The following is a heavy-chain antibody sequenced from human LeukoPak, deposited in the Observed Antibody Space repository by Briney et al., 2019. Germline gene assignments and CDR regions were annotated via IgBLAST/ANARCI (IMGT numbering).Heavy chain of an antibody. CDR2: ISNDGTNE. CDR1: RFTFSTYA. D-gene: IGHD6-19*01. V-gene: IGHV3-30-3*01. Sequence: GRSLRLSCAASRFTFSTYAMHWVRQAPGKGLEWVAGISNDGTNEDHADSVKGRFTISRDNPKNTLYLQMNSLRAEDTAIYYCARDRIAVAGMGAFQHWGQGTLVTVSS. J-gene: IGHJ1*01. CDR3: ARDRIAVAGMGAFQH.